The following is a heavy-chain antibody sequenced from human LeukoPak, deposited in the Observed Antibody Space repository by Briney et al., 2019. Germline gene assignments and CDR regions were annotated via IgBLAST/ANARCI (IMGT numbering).Heavy chain of an antibody. D-gene: IGHD2-15*01. CDR1: GFTFSSYS. J-gene: IGHJ6*03. CDR2: ISSSSSYI. V-gene: IGHV3-21*01. CDR3: ARASPHCSGGSCYPTYYYYMDV. Sequence: GGSLRLSCAASGFTFSSYSMNWVRQAPGKRLEWVSSISSSSSYIYYADSVKGRFTISRDNAKNSLYLQMNSLRAEDTAVYYCARASPHCSGGSCYPTYYYYMDVWGKGTTVTVSS.